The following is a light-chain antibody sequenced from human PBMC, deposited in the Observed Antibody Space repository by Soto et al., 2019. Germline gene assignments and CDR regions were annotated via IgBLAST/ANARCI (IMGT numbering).Light chain of an antibody. J-gene: IGKJ4*01. CDR3: QQRSNWLT. V-gene: IGKV3-11*01. CDR2: DAS. Sequence: EIELTQSPATLSLSPGERATLSCRASQSVSSNLAWYQQKPGQAPRLLIYDASNRATGIPARFSGSGSGTNFTLTISSLEPEDFAVYHCQQRSNWLTFGGGTKVDI. CDR1: QSVSSN.